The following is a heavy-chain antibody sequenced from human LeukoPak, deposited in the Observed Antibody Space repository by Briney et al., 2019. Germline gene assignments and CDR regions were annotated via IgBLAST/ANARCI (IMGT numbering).Heavy chain of an antibody. Sequence: GGSLRLSCAASGFTFSSYSMNWVRPAPGKGLEWSSFIRSSGSPIYYAGSVTGRFTISRDNGKNSLYLQMNSLRDEDTAVYYCARGVEGSYYYDSSGKGNALDIWGQGTMVTVSS. CDR3: ARGVEGSYYYDSSGKGNALDI. D-gene: IGHD3-22*01. CDR2: IRSSGSPI. V-gene: IGHV3-48*02. CDR1: GFTFSSYS. J-gene: IGHJ3*02.